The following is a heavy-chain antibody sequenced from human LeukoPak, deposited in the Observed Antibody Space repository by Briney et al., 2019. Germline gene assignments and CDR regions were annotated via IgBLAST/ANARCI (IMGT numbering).Heavy chain of an antibody. J-gene: IGHJ6*03. D-gene: IGHD2-8*01. V-gene: IGHV3-21*01. Sequence: GSLRLSCAASGFTFSSYSMNWVRQAPGKGLEWVSSISSSSSYIYYADSVKGRFTISRDNAKNSLYLQMNSLRAEDTAVYYCAREALRYYYMDVWGKGTTVTISS. CDR2: ISSSSSYI. CDR1: GFTFSSYS. CDR3: AREALRYYYMDV.